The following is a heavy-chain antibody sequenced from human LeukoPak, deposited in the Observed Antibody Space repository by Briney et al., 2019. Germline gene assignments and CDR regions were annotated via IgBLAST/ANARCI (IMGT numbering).Heavy chain of an antibody. CDR1: GYTFTSHY. CDR2: INPSGGST. J-gene: IGHJ4*02. D-gene: IGHD6-6*01. V-gene: IGHV1-46*01. Sequence: GASVKVSCKASGYTFTSHYIHWVRQAPGQGLEWMGIINPSGGSTTYAQKFQGRVTMTTDTSTSTAYMELGSLRSDDTAVYYCARDRLYSSSSGGYWGQGTLVTVSS. CDR3: ARDRLYSSSSGGY.